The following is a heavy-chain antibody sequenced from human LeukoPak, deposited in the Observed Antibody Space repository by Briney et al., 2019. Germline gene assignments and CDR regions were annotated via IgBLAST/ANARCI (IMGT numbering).Heavy chain of an antibody. V-gene: IGHV3-21*01. J-gene: IGHJ4*02. CDR3: ARPGGLAAAGASSDFGY. D-gene: IGHD6-13*01. CDR1: GFTFSNYN. Sequence: PGGSLRLSCAASGFTFSNYNMNWIRQAPGKGLEWVSSISSSSSYIYYADLVKGRFTISRDNAKSSVYLQMNSLRAEDTAVYYCARPGGLAAAGASSDFGYWGQGTLVTVSS. CDR2: ISSSSSYI.